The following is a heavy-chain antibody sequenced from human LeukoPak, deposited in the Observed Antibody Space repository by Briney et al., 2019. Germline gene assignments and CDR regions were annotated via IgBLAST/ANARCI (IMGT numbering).Heavy chain of an antibody. V-gene: IGHV3-23*01. Sequence: PGGSLRLSCAASGFTFSSYGMNWVRQAPGKGLEWVSGISGDAGRTYYADSVKGRFTISRDNSKNTLYLQMNSLRAEDTAVYYCARDIVVVVAATPDGFDYWGQGTLVTVSS. J-gene: IGHJ4*02. CDR1: GFTFSSYG. D-gene: IGHD2-15*01. CDR2: ISGDAGRT. CDR3: ARDIVVVVAATPDGFDY.